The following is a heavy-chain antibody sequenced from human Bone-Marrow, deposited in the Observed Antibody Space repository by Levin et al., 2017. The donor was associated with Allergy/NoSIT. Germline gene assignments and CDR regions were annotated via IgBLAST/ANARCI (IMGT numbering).Heavy chain of an antibody. CDR1: GYTFTGYY. J-gene: IGHJ4*02. CDR2: INPNSGGT. D-gene: IGHD6-19*01. Sequence: ASVKVSCKASGYTFTGYYMHWVLQAPGQGLEWMGWINPNSGGTNYAQKFQGRVTMTRDTSISTAYMELSRLRSDDTAVYYCARGGSSIAVAGHLDYWGQGTLVTVSS. V-gene: IGHV1-2*02. CDR3: ARGGSSIAVAGHLDY.